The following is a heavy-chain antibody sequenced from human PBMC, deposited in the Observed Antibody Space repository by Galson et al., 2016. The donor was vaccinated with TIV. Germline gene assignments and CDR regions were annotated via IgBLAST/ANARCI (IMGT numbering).Heavy chain of an antibody. CDR3: ANDYGAGYFDH. V-gene: IGHV4-4*08. Sequence: TLSLTCNVSGDSISSSYWSWIRQPPGKGLEWIGFISSSGFSNYNPTLKSRVTMSVDASKKQISLRLSSVTAADTAVYFCANDYGAGYFDHWGQGAVATVSS. CDR2: ISSSGFS. J-gene: IGHJ4*02. CDR1: GDSISSSY. D-gene: IGHD4-17*01.